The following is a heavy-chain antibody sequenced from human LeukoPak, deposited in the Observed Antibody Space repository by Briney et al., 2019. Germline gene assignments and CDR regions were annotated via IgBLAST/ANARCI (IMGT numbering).Heavy chain of an antibody. CDR3: ARGIAAAGTWWFDP. CDR1: GFTFSSYG. V-gene: IGHV3-33*01. CDR2: IWYDGSNK. D-gene: IGHD6-13*01. Sequence: GGSLRLSCAASGFTFSSYGMHWVRQAPGKGLEWVAVIWYDGSNKYYADSVKGRFTISRDNSKNTLYLQMNSLRADDTAVYYCARGIAAAGTWWFDPWGQGTLVTVSS. J-gene: IGHJ5*02.